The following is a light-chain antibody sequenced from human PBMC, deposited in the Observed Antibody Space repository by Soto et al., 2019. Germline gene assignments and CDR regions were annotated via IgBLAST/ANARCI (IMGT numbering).Light chain of an antibody. CDR2: MAY. Sequence: DIQITQRHSTLSGSVGDRVTIPCPASQSMSGWLDWYQQKPERAPKLLIYMAYTLTSGAPSRFSGCGAGTEGTLIIISLQPDEFAAYDVQHCKSYGKAFGQGTKVDIK. J-gene: IGKJ1*01. CDR1: QSMSGW. CDR3: QHCKSYGKA. V-gene: IGKV1-5*03.